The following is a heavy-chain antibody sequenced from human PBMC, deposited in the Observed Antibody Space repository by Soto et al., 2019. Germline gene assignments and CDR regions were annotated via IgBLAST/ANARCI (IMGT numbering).Heavy chain of an antibody. D-gene: IGHD3-3*01. CDR3: AREEGYYDFWSGYYAPYYYYGMDV. J-gene: IGHJ6*02. V-gene: IGHV1-18*04. CDR1: GYTFTSYG. Sequence: ASVQVSCQASGYTFTSYGISWVRQAPGQGLELMGWISAYNGNTNYAQKLQGRVTMTTDTSTSTAYMELRSLRSDDTAVYYCAREEGYYDFWSGYYAPYYYYGMDVWGQGTTVTVSS. CDR2: ISAYNGNT.